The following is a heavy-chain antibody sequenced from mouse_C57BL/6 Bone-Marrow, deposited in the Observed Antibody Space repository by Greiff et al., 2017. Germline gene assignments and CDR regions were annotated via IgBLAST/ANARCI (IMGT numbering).Heavy chain of an antibody. V-gene: IGHV1-50*01. J-gene: IGHJ2*01. Sequence: QVQLKQPGAELVKPGASVKLSCKASGYTFTSYWMQWVKQRPGQGLEWIGEIDPSDSYTNYNQKFKGKATLTVDTSSSTAYMQLSSLTSEDSAVYYCARNNTTVVAPDYWGQGTTLTVSS. CDR1: GYTFTSYW. D-gene: IGHD1-1*01. CDR3: ARNNTTVVAPDY. CDR2: IDPSDSYT.